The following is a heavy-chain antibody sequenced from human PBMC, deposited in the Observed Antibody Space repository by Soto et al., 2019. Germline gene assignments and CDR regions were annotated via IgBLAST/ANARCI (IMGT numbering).Heavy chain of an antibody. CDR1: GFTFSSYA. V-gene: IGHV3-30-3*01. Sequence: PGGSLRLSCAASGFTFSSYAMHWVRQAPGKGLEWVAVISYDGSNKYYADSVKGRFTISRDNSKNTLYLQMNSLRAEDTAVYYCARELVPAAMGPLGGYGMDVWGQGTTVTVSS. J-gene: IGHJ6*02. CDR2: ISYDGSNK. CDR3: ARELVPAAMGPLGGYGMDV. D-gene: IGHD2-2*01.